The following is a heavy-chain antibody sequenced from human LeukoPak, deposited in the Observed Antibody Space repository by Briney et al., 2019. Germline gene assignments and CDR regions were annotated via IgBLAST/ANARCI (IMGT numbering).Heavy chain of an antibody. V-gene: IGHV3-9*01. Sequence: QPGRSLRLSCAASGFTFDDYAMHWVRQAPGKGLEWVSGISWNSGSIGYADSVKGRFTISRDNAKNSLYLQMNSLRAEDTALYHCARDQKYYGSGIPDYWGQGTLVTVSS. CDR3: ARDQKYYGSGIPDY. CDR1: GFTFDDYA. CDR2: ISWNSGSI. J-gene: IGHJ4*02. D-gene: IGHD3-10*01.